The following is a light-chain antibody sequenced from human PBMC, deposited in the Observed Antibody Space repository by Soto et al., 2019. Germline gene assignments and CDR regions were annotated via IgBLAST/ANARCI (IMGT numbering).Light chain of an antibody. CDR1: QSVTSSY. V-gene: IGKV3-20*01. CDR2: GAS. J-gene: IGKJ1*01. CDR3: QQYGSSPRT. Sequence: IVLTQSPGTLSLSPGERATHSCRASQSVTSSYLAWYQQKPGQAPRLLIYGASSRATGIPDRFSGSGSGTDFTLTISRLEPEDFAVYYCQQYGSSPRTFGQGTKVDIK.